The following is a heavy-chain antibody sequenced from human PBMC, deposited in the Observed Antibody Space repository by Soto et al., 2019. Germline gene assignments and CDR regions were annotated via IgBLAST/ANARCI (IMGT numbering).Heavy chain of an antibody. V-gene: IGHV5-51*01. CDR2: IYPGDSDN. J-gene: IGHJ6*02. Sequence: GESLKISCKGSGYSLTNYWIGWVRQMPGKGLEWMGNIYPGDSDNRYSPSFQGQATISADKSITTAYLQCTYLKASDTAMYYCARHEDNPFPALGGFDVWGQGTTVTVSS. D-gene: IGHD1-1*01. CDR1: GYSLTNYW. CDR3: ARHEDNPFPALGGFDV.